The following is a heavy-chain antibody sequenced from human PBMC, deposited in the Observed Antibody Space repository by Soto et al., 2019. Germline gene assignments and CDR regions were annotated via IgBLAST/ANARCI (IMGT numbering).Heavy chain of an antibody. Sequence: GGSLRLSCAASGFTFSSYAMHWVRQAPGKGLEWVAVISYDGSNKYYADPVKGRFTISRDNSKNTLYLQMNSLRAEDTAVYYCANLVYYYDSSGPWDYYYGMDVWGQGTTVTVS. V-gene: IGHV3-30-3*01. J-gene: IGHJ6*02. CDR2: ISYDGSNK. CDR1: GFTFSSYA. D-gene: IGHD3-22*01. CDR3: ANLVYYYDSSGPWDYYYGMDV.